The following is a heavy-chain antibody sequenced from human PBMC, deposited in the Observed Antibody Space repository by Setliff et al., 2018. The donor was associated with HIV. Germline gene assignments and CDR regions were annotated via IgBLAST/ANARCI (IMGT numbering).Heavy chain of an antibody. V-gene: IGHV3-21*01. CDR1: GFTFSTYR. CDR3: ASAGVVEGYYYYYYMDV. Sequence: AGGSLRLSCAASGFTFSTYRMNWVRQAPGKGLEWVSSISSSSSYIYYADSVRGRFTISRDDAEKSVYLQMNSLRAEDTAVYYCASAGVVEGYYYYYYMDVWGKGTTVTVSS. J-gene: IGHJ6*03. D-gene: IGHD2-15*01. CDR2: ISSSSSYI.